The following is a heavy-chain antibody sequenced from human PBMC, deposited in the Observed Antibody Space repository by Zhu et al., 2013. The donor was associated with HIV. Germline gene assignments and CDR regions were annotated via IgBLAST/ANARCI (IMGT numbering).Heavy chain of an antibody. V-gene: IGHV1-3*01. CDR1: GYTFTSYA. J-gene: IGHJ4*02. Sequence: VQLVQSGAEVKKPGASVKVSCKASGYTFTSYAMHWVRQAPGQRLEWMGWINAGNGNTKYSQKFQGRVTITRDTSASTAYMELSSLRSEDTAVYYCARGKTGETGLYFDYWGQGTLVTVSS. CDR3: ARGKTGETGLYFDY. CDR2: INAGNGNT. D-gene: IGHD4-17*01.